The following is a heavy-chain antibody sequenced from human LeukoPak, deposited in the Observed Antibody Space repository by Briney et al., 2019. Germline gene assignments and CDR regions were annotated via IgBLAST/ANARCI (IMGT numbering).Heavy chain of an antibody. J-gene: IGHJ4*02. CDR3: ARGIDSSYYAFDY. CDR2: IYTGGST. V-gene: IGHV4-4*07. CDR1: GGSISSYY. D-gene: IGHD3-22*01. Sequence: PSETLSLTCTVSGGSISSYYWSWIRQSAGKGLEWIGLIYTGGSTNYNPSLKSRVTMSVDTSKNPCCLKLNSVNAAESVVYCCARGIDSSYYAFDYWGQGTLVTVSS.